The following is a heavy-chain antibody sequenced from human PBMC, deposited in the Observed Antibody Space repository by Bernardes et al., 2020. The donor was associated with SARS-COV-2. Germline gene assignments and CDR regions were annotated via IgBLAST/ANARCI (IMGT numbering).Heavy chain of an antibody. CDR2: ISVAGGST. D-gene: IGHD5-12*01. J-gene: IGHJ4*02. CDR1: GFTFSTYA. Sequence: GGTLRLTCAASGFTFSTYAMSWVRKAPGKGLEWVSAISVAGGSTYYADSVEGRFTISRDNSKSTVFLQMDSLRVEDTAVYYCARGGYEPFDYWGQGTLVTVSS. V-gene: IGHV3-23*01. CDR3: ARGGYEPFDY.